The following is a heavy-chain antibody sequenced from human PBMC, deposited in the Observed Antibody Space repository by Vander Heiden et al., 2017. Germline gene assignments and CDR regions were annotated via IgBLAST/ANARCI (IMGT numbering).Heavy chain of an antibody. D-gene: IGHD2-15*01. J-gene: IGHJ4*02. CDR3: AGPFCRGGSCYPKTHS. CDR1: GFTFRFLG. Sequence: EVQLVESGGGLVKTGGHLRLSCAASGFTFRFLGMNWVRQVPGKGLGWISFISSTGDYTQYADSVKGRFTISRDNAQNSLNLQMNNLRAEDTAMYYCAGPFCRGGSCYPKTHSWGQGTLVTVSS. CDR2: ISSTGDYT. V-gene: IGHV3-21*02.